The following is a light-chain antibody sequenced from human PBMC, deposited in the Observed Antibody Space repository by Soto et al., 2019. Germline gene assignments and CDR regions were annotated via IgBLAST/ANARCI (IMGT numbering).Light chain of an antibody. CDR2: GAT. J-gene: IGKJ4*01. Sequence: DIQMTQSPSSLSASVGDRAAITCRASQGISNYLAWYQQKPGKAPQLLIYGATTLQSGVPSRFSGSGSGTDFTLTIASLQPEDVATYYCQKYNSDPLTFGGGTKVEIK. CDR1: QGISNY. CDR3: QKYNSDPLT. V-gene: IGKV1-27*01.